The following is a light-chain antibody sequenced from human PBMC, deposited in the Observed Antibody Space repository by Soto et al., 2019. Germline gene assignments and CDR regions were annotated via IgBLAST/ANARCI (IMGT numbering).Light chain of an antibody. J-gene: IGKJ5*01. CDR3: QQSGSSTQT. CDR2: DAS. CDR1: QSVRSSY. Sequence: EVVLTQSPGTLSLSLGERATLSCRASQSVRSSYLAWYQQKPGQAPTLLIYDASTRATGIPDRFSGSGSGTDFTLTISRLEPEELAVDAGQQSGSSTQTFGQGTRLEIK. V-gene: IGKV3-20*01.